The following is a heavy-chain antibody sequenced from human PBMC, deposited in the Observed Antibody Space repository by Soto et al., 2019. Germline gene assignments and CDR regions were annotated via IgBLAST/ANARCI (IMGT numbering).Heavy chain of an antibody. D-gene: IGHD3-3*01. CDR1: GYSFTSYW. CDR2: IYPGDSDT. Sequence: PGESLKISCKGSGYSFTSYWIGWVRQMPGKGLEWMGIIYPGDSDTRYSPSFQGQVTISADKSISTAYLQWSSLKASDTAMYYCARHRTRITIFGVVIQNWFDPWGQVTLVTVS. CDR3: ARHRTRITIFGVVIQNWFDP. J-gene: IGHJ5*02. V-gene: IGHV5-51*01.